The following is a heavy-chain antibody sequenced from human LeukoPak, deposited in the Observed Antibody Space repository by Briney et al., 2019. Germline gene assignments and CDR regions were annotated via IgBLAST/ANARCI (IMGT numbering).Heavy chain of an antibody. CDR3: ARDHYDSSGYYPVDY. Sequence: GGSLRLSCAASGFTFSSYSMNWVRQAPGKGLEWVSSISSSSSYIYYADSVKGRFTISRDNAKNSLYLQMNSLRAEDTAVYYCARDHYDSSGYYPVDYSGQGTRSPSPQ. V-gene: IGHV3-21*01. D-gene: IGHD3-22*01. CDR2: ISSSSSYI. CDR1: GFTFSSYS. J-gene: IGHJ4*02.